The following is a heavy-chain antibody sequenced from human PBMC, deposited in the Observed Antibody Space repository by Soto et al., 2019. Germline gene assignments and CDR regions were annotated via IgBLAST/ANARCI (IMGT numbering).Heavy chain of an antibody. V-gene: IGHV3-30*18. J-gene: IGHJ6*03. CDR3: AKDILFLEWLFSYYYYYLDV. CDR2: ISHDGTKK. Sequence: GGSLRLSCAASGVIFSSYGMHWVRHAPGKGQERVAIISHDGTKKYYADSVKGRFTISRDNSKNTLHLQMNSVRPEDTAVYYFAKDILFLEWLFSYYYYYLDVWAKGSTVIVSS. CDR1: GVIFSSYG. D-gene: IGHD3-3*01.